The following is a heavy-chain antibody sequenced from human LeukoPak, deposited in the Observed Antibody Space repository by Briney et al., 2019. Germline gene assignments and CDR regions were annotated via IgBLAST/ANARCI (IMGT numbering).Heavy chain of an antibody. Sequence: ASVKVSCKASGGTFSSYAISWVRQAPGQGLEWMGRIIPILGIANYAQKFQGRVTMTTDTSTSTAYMELRSLRSDDTALYYCARDDYDSSGYINAYYYYGMDVWGQGTTVTVSS. CDR2: IIPILGIA. CDR3: ARDDYDSSGYINAYYYYGMDV. CDR1: GGTFSSYA. J-gene: IGHJ6*02. V-gene: IGHV1-69*04. D-gene: IGHD3-22*01.